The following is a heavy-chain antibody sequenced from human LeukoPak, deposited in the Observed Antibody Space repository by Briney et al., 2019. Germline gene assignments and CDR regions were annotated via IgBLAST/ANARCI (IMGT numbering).Heavy chain of an antibody. CDR1: GGSISTYY. Sequence: NSSETLSLTCTVSGGSISTYYWSWIRQPPGKGLEWIGYIYYSGTTNYNPSLKSRVTMSVDTSKNQFSLKLTSVTAAATAVYHCARHKKTPIAAVPLIGTYGMDVWGQGTTVTVSS. D-gene: IGHD6-13*01. V-gene: IGHV4-59*01. CDR2: IYYSGTT. J-gene: IGHJ6*02. CDR3: ARHKKTPIAAVPLIGTYGMDV.